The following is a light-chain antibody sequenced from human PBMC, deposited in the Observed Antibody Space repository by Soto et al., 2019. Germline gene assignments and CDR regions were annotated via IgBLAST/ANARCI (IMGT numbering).Light chain of an antibody. CDR2: DAS. CDR3: QQRSNWPWT. Sequence: EIVLTQSPATLSLSPGERATLSCRASQSVSSYLAWYQQKPGQAPRLLIYDASNRATGIPARFSGSGSGTDFTRTISSREPEEVAVQDSQQRSNWPWTFGQGTKVEIK. CDR1: QSVSSY. J-gene: IGKJ1*01. V-gene: IGKV3-11*01.